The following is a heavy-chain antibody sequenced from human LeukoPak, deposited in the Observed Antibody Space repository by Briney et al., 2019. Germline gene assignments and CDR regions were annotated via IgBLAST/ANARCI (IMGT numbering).Heavy chain of an antibody. CDR3: ARFRGFDAFDI. V-gene: IGHV4-61*02. J-gene: IGHJ3*02. CDR1: GGSISSASYY. CDR2: IYTSGIT. Sequence: SQTLSLTCTVSGGSISSASYYWSWIRQPAGKGLEWIGRIYTSGITNYNPSLKSRVTISVDTSKNQFSLKLSSVTAADTAVYYCARFRGFDAFDIWGQGTMVTVSS.